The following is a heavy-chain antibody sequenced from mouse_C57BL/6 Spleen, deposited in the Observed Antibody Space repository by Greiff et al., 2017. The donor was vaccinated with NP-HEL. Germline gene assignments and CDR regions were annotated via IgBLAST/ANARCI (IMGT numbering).Heavy chain of an antibody. CDR3: ARSGYDYVYFDY. V-gene: IGHV1-81*01. CDR1: GYTFTSYG. Sequence: QVQLQQSGAELARPGASVKLSCKASGYTFTSYGISWVKQRTGQGLEWIGEIYPRSGNTYYNEKFKGKATLTADNSSSTAYMELRSLTSEDSAVYFCARSGYDYVYFDYWGQGTTLTVSS. J-gene: IGHJ2*01. CDR2: IYPRSGNT. D-gene: IGHD2-4*01.